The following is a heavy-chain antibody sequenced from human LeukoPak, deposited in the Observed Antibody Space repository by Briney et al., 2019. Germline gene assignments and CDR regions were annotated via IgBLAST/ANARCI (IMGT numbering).Heavy chain of an antibody. CDR2: NNSSASI. CDR3: ARGLILYGIVGATAFDY. CDR1: GGSINSYY. Sequence: SETLSITCTDTGGSINSYYWSWIRQPAGKGMEWIGRNNSSASINHNPSLNLRVTMSVDTSNNQFSLKLSSVTAADPAVYYCARGLILYGIVGATAFDYLGQGTLVTVCS. D-gene: IGHD1-26*01. V-gene: IGHV4-4*07. J-gene: IGHJ4*02.